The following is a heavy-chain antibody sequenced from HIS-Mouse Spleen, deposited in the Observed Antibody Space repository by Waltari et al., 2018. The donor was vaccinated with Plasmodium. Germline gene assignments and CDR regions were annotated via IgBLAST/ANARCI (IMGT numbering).Heavy chain of an antibody. Sequence: QVQLQPWGAGLLKPSATLSLTCAVYGGSFSGYYWSWIRQPPGKGLEWIGEINHSGSTNYNPSLKSRVTISVDTSKNQFSLKLSSVTAADTAVYYCARAYYDFWSGYRFDYWGQGTLVTVSS. CDR2: INHSGST. CDR1: GGSFSGYY. V-gene: IGHV4-34*01. J-gene: IGHJ4*02. D-gene: IGHD3-3*01. CDR3: ARAYYDFWSGYRFDY.